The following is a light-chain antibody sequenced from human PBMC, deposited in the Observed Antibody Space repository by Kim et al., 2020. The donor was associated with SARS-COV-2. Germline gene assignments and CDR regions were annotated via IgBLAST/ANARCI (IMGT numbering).Light chain of an antibody. V-gene: IGLV3-21*04. J-gene: IGLJ2*01. CDR1: NIGSKS. CDR3: QVWDSSSDLLV. Sequence: APRKTARITCGRNNIGSKSVHWYQQKPGQAPVLVIYYDSDRPSGIPERFSGSNSGNTATLTISRVEAGDEADYYCQVWDSSSDLLVFGGGTKLTVL. CDR2: YDS.